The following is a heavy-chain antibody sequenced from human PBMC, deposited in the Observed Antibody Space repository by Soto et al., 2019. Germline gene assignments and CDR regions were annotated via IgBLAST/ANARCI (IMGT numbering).Heavy chain of an antibody. Sequence: SETLSLTCTVSGVSISCYYWNWIRQPPGKGLEWIGYIYYSGSTNYNPSLKSRVTISVDTSKNQFSLKLSSVTAADTAVYYCARDPGSGSYYGWFDPWGQGTLVTVSS. CDR2: IYYSGST. CDR3: ARDPGSGSYYGWFDP. CDR1: GVSISCYY. V-gene: IGHV4-59*01. D-gene: IGHD3-10*01. J-gene: IGHJ5*02.